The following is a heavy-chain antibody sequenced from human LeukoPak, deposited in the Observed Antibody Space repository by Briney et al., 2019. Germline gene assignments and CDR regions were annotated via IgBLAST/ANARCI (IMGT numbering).Heavy chain of an antibody. V-gene: IGHV4-31*11. D-gene: IGHD3-3*01. CDR3: ARSSGWSGYYRTVDAFDI. CDR1: GGSISSGGYY. Sequence: SETLSLTCAVYGGSISSGGYYWSWIRQHPGEGLEWIGYIYYSGSTYYNPSLKSRVTISVDTSKNQFSLKLSSVTAADTAVYYCARSSGWSGYYRTVDAFDIWGQGTMVTVSS. J-gene: IGHJ3*02. CDR2: IYYSGST.